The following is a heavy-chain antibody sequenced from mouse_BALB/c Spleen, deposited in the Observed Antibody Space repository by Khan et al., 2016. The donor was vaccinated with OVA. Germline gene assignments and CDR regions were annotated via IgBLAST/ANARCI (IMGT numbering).Heavy chain of an antibody. CDR2: ISYSGNT. D-gene: IGHD2-10*02. Sequence: EVQLVESGPGLVKPSQSLSLTCTVTAYSITSDYAWNWIRQFPGNKLEWMGYISYSGNTKYNPSLKSRISVTRDTSKNQIFLQLNSVTAEDTATYYCARVYGGDFDYWGQGTTLTVSS. V-gene: IGHV3-2*02. CDR1: AYSITSDYA. J-gene: IGHJ2*01. CDR3: ARVYGGDFDY.